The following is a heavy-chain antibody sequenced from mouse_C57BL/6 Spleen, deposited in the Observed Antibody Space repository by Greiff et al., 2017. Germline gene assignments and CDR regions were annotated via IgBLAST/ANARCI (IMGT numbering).Heavy chain of an antibody. CDR2: INPNNGGT. Sequence: EVKLQQSGPELVKPGASVKISCKASGYTFTDYYMNWVKQSHGKSLEWIGDINPNNGGTSYNQKFKGKATLTVDKSSSTAYMELRSLTSEDSAVYYCALYYGYWYFDVWGTGTTVTVSS. D-gene: IGHD1-1*01. CDR3: ALYYGYWYFDV. CDR1: GYTFTDYY. J-gene: IGHJ1*03. V-gene: IGHV1-26*01.